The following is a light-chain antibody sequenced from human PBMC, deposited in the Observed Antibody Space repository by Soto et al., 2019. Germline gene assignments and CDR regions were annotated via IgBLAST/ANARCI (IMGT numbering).Light chain of an antibody. Sequence: EIVMTQSPATLSVSPGERATLFCRASQSVRSNFLAWYQQKPGQAPRLLIYGASTRATGIPARFSGSGSGTKFTLTINSLQSEDFAVYYCQQHSAWPLTFGGGTKVEIK. CDR2: GAS. J-gene: IGKJ4*01. V-gene: IGKV3-15*01. CDR3: QQHSAWPLT. CDR1: QSVRSN.